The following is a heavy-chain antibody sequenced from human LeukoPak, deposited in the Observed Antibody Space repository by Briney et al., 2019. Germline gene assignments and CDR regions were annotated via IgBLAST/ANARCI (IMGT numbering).Heavy chain of an antibody. CDR1: GYSISSGYY. J-gene: IGHJ4*02. D-gene: IGHD6-13*01. CDR3: ARRRDSSSNAHFGY. Sequence: SETLSLTCAVSGYSISSGYYWGWIRQPPGKGLEWIGSIYHSGSTYYNPSLKSRVTISVDTSKNQFSLKLSSVTAADTAVYYCARRRDSSSNAHFGYWGQGTLVTVSS. V-gene: IGHV4-38-2*01. CDR2: IYHSGST.